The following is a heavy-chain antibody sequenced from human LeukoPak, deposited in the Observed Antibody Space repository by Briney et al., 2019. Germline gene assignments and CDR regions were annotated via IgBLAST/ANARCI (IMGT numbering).Heavy chain of an antibody. D-gene: IGHD3-22*01. CDR1: GFTFYTYA. V-gene: IGHV3-30-3*01. Sequence: GGSLRLSCTAYGFTFYTYAMHWVRQTPGMGLEWVAVISYDGINIYYLDSVKGRFTISRDNSNNTLYLQITSLRPEDTAVYYCVSVPARASSAFYYFDYWGQGTLVTVSS. CDR3: VSVPARASSAFYYFDY. J-gene: IGHJ4*02. CDR2: ISYDGINI.